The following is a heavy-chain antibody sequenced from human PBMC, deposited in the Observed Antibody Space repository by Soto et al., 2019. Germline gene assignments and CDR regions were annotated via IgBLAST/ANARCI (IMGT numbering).Heavy chain of an antibody. D-gene: IGHD6-13*01. J-gene: IGHJ5*02. CDR2: IYYSGST. CDR3: AREIAAAGPNLFDP. V-gene: IGHV4-30-4*01. Sequence: SETLSLTCTVSGGSISSGDYYWSWIRQPPGKGLEWIGYIYYSGSTYYNPSLKSRVTISVDTSKNQFSLKLSSVTAADTAVYYCAREIAAAGPNLFDPWGQGTLVTVSS. CDR1: GGSISSGDYY.